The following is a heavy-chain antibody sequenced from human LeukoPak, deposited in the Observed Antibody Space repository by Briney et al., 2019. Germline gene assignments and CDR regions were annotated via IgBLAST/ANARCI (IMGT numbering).Heavy chain of an antibody. J-gene: IGHJ4*02. D-gene: IGHD6-13*01. CDR2: IRYDGSNK. V-gene: IGHV3-30*02. CDR3: AKDSGYTSSCYFGDY. Sequence: GGSLRLSCVASGFTFSSYGMHWVRQAPGRGLEWVAFIRYDGSNKYYVDSVKGRFTISKDNSKNTLYLQMNSVRAEDTAFYYCAKDSGYTSSCYFGDYWGQGTLVTVSS. CDR1: GFTFSSYG.